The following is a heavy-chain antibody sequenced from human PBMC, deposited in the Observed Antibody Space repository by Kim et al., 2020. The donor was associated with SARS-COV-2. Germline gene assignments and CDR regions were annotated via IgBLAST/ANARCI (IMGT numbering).Heavy chain of an antibody. D-gene: IGHD6-25*01. V-gene: IGHV4-34*01. J-gene: IGHJ4*01. Sequence: SETLSLTCAVYGGSFSGYYWSWIRQPPGKGLEWIGEINHSGSTNYNPSLKSRVTISVDTSKNQFSLKLSSVTAADTAVYYCARASYSSADWTYRGLDYF. CDR2: INHSGST. CDR3: ARASYSSADWTYRGLDYF. CDR1: GGSFSGYY.